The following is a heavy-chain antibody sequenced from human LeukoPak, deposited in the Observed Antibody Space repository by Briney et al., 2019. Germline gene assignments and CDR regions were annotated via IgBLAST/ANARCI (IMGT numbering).Heavy chain of an antibody. D-gene: IGHD4-17*01. V-gene: IGHV3-23*01. CDR3: AKSYGDYLGYFDS. J-gene: IGHJ4*02. CDR2: ISDGGGTT. Sequence: PGGSLRLSCAASAFTFRSYAMSWVRQAPGKGLEWVSGISDGGGTTNYADAVKCRFTISRDKSKNTLFLQMNSLRAEDTAVYYCAKSYGDYLGYFDSWGQGTLVTVSS. CDR1: AFTFRSYA.